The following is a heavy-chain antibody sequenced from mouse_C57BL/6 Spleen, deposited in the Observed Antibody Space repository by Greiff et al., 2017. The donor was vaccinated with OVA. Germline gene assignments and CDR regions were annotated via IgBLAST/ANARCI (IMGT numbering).Heavy chain of an antibody. V-gene: IGHV1-62-2*01. CDR3: ARHEENYGSSYGYFDV. CDR2: FYPGSGSI. Sequence: VKLQESGAELVKPGASVKLSCKASGYTFTEYTIHWVKQRSGQGLEWIGWFYPGSGSIKYNEKFKDKATLTADKSSSTVYMELSRLTSEDSAVYFCARHEENYGSSYGYFDVWGTGTTVTVSS. D-gene: IGHD1-1*01. J-gene: IGHJ1*03. CDR1: GYTFTEYT.